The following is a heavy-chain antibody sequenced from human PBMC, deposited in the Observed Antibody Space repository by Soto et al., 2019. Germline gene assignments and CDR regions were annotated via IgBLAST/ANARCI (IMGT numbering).Heavy chain of an antibody. V-gene: IGHV3-7*01. D-gene: IGHD3-22*01. J-gene: IGHJ5*02. Sequence: TGGSLRLSCAASGFTFSSYWMSWGRQAPGKGLEWVANIKQDGSEEYYVDSVKGRFTISRDNAKNSLYLQMNSLRAEDTAVYYCARSPTLRHYYDSSGSWFDPWGQGTLVTVSS. CDR2: IKQDGSEE. CDR1: GFTFSSYW. CDR3: ARSPTLRHYYDSSGSWFDP.